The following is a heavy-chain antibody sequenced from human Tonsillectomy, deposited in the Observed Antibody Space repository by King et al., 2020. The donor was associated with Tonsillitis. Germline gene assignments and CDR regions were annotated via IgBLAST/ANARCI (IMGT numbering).Heavy chain of an antibody. V-gene: IGHV3-48*03. J-gene: IGHJ6*03. CDR2: ISSSGSTI. CDR1: GFTFSSYE. Sequence: VQLVESGGGLVQPGGSLRLSCAASGFTFSSYEMNWVRQAPGKGLEWVSYISSSGSTIYYADSVKGRFTISRDNAKNSLYLQMNSLRAEDTAVYYCSPNYGYGSGSSSYYMDVWGKGTTVTVSS. D-gene: IGHD3-10*01. CDR3: SPNYGYGSGSSSYYMDV.